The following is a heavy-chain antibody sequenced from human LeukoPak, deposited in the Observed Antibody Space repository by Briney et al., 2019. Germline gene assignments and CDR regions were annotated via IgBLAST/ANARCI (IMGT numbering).Heavy chain of an antibody. J-gene: IGHJ4*02. D-gene: IGHD2-2*01. CDR1: GLTFSNYA. V-gene: IGHV3-23*01. CDR2: ISGSGDTT. CDR3: TNLRSSVPAAAYNI. Sequence: PGGSLRLSCAASGLTFSNYAMSWVRQAPGKGLEWVSVISGSGDTTYYADSVKGRFTISRDNSKNRLYLQMNSVIAEDTGVYYFTNLRSSVPAAAYNIWGQGILVTVSS.